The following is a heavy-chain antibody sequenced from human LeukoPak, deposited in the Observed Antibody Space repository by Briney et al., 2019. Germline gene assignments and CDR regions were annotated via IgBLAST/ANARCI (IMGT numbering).Heavy chain of an antibody. CDR1: GYTLTDYY. Sequence: ASVKVSCKASGYTLTDYYIHWVRQAPGQGLEWMGWINTNTGNPTYAQGFTGRFVFSLDTSVSTAYLQISSLKAEDTAVYYCARGFTIFGVVKIGNDYWGQGTLVTVSS. CDR3: ARGFTIFGVVKIGNDY. J-gene: IGHJ4*02. CDR2: INTNTGNP. D-gene: IGHD3-3*01. V-gene: IGHV7-4-1*02.